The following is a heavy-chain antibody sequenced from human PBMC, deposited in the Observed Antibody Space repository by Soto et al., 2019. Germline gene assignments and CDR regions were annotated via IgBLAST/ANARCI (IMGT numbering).Heavy chain of an antibody. V-gene: IGHV1-18*04. CDR3: ARDLPNTIDYSNYYYYYYGMDV. J-gene: IGHJ6*02. CDR2: ISAYNGNT. Sequence: GASVKVSCKASGYTFTSYGISWVRQAPGQGLEWMGWISAYNGNTNYAQKLQGRVTMTTDTSTSTAYMELRSLRSDDTAVYYCARDLPNTIDYSNYYYYYYGMDVWGQGTTVTAP. CDR1: GYTFTSYG. D-gene: IGHD4-4*01.